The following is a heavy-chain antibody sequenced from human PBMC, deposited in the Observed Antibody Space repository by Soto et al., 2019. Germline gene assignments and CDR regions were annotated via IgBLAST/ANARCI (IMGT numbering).Heavy chain of an antibody. CDR1: GFTFSSYG. J-gene: IGHJ5*02. CDR3: ARLGYSNYEGFDP. V-gene: IGHV3-33*01. D-gene: IGHD4-4*01. CDR2: IWYDGSNK. Sequence: QVQLVESGGGVVQPGRSLRLSCAASGFTFSSYGMHWVRQAPGKGLEWVAVIWYDGSNKYYADSVKGRFTISRTNSKNTLYLQMDSLRAEDAAVYYWARLGYSNYEGFDPWGEGSLVTVSS.